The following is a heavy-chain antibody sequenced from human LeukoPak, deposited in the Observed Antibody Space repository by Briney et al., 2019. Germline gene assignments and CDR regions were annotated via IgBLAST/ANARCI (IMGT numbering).Heavy chain of an antibody. J-gene: IGHJ5*02. Sequence: GASVKVSCKASGYTFTGYYMHWVRQAPGQGLEWMGWINPNSGGTNYAQKFQGRVTTTRDTSISTAYMELSRLRSDDTAVYYCARAENIVVVPAAIFDPWGQGTLVTVSS. D-gene: IGHD2-2*02. CDR3: ARAENIVVVPAAIFDP. CDR2: INPNSGGT. V-gene: IGHV1-2*02. CDR1: GYTFTGYY.